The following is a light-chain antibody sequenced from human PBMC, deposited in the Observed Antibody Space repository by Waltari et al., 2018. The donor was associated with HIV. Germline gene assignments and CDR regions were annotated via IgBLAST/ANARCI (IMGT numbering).Light chain of an antibody. V-gene: IGLV1-44*01. J-gene: IGLJ2*01. CDR3: AAWDDSLNGS. CDR1: SSNIGRNT. Sequence: QSVLTQPPSASGTPGQRVPISCSGSSSNIGRNTENWYQQLPGTAPKLLIYSNNQRPSGVPDRFSGSKSGTSASLAISGLQSEDEADYYCAAWDDSLNGSFGGGTKLTVL. CDR2: SNN.